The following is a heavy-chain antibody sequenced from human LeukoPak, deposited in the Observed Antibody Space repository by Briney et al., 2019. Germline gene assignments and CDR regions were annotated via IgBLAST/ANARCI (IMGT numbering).Heavy chain of an antibody. V-gene: IGHV4-4*07. CDR1: GGSISSYY. Sequence: PSETLSLTCTVSGGSISSYYWSWIRQPAGKGLEWIGRIYTSGSTNYNPSLKSRVTMSVDTSKNQFSLKLSSVTAADTAVYYCARDAHYDFWSGYLRLDAFDIWGQGTMVTVSS. CDR2: IYTSGST. CDR3: ARDAHYDFWSGYLRLDAFDI. J-gene: IGHJ3*02. D-gene: IGHD3-3*01.